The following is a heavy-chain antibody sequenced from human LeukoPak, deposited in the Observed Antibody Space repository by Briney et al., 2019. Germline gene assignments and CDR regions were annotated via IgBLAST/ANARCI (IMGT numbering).Heavy chain of an antibody. CDR1: GYTFSSYY. Sequence: ASVKVSCKASGYTFSSYYIHWVRLAPGQGLEWMGIIDPTGGDTTYAPKFQDRVTLTRDTSTSTVYLGLSSLRSDDTAVYYCARGVTILGVTYYYYMDVWGKGTTVTVSS. CDR3: ARGVTILGVTYYYYMDV. D-gene: IGHD3-9*01. J-gene: IGHJ6*03. CDR2: IDPTGGDT. V-gene: IGHV1-46*01.